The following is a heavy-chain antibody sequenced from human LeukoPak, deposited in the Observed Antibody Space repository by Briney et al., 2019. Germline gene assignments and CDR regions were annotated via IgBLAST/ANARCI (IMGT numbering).Heavy chain of an antibody. V-gene: IGHV1-46*01. CDR2: VNPSGDRT. CDR1: GYTFSTYY. CDR3: ARDTRPRNTIFGVVILWEYNWLDP. D-gene: IGHD3-3*01. Sequence: GASVKVSCKASGYTFSTYYMHWVRQAPGQGLEWMGVVNPSGDRTTYAQRFQGRVILTRDTSTNTVYMELSSLRSEDTAVYYCARDTRPRNTIFGVVILWEYNWLDPWGQGTLVTVSS. J-gene: IGHJ5*02.